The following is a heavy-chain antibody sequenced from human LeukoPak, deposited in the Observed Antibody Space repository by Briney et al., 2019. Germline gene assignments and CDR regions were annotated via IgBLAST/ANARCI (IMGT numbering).Heavy chain of an antibody. CDR1: GFTFSSYA. D-gene: IGHD3-10*01. CDR2: ISYDGSNK. V-gene: IGHV3-30-3*01. CDR3: AARYYYGSGSTDDY. J-gene: IGHJ4*02. Sequence: GGSLRLSCAASGFTFSSYAMHWVRQAPGKGLEWVAVISYDGSNKYYADSVKGRFTISRDNSKNTLYLQMNSRRAEDTAVYYCAARYYYGSGSTDDYWGQGTLVTVSS.